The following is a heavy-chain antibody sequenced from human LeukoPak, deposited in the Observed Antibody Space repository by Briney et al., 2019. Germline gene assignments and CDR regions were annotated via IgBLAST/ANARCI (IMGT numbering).Heavy chain of an antibody. CDR1: GFTFSSYW. J-gene: IGHJ5*02. CDR3: ARGTGYYNRWFDP. D-gene: IGHD3-9*01. V-gene: IGHV4-34*01. Sequence: GSLRLSCAASGFTFSSYWMSWVRQAPGKGLEWIGEINHSGSTNYNPSLKSRVTISVDTSKNQFSLKLSSVTAADTAVYYCARGTGYYNRWFDPWGQGTLVTVSS. CDR2: INHSGST.